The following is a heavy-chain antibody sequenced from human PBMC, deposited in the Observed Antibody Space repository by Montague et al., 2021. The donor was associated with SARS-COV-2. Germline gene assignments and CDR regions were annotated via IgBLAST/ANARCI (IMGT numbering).Heavy chain of an antibody. Sequence: TLSLTCAVSGGSIITGSNFYWGWLRQSAGKGLEWIGRIHSSGGTNYNPSLKSRLTMSVDSSAHQFSLKLTSVTAADTAVYYCARDYYDSTGLNWFDPWGQGLLVTVSS. CDR1: GGSIITGSNFY. J-gene: IGHJ5*02. CDR2: IHSSGGT. V-gene: IGHV4-61*02. CDR3: ARDYYDSTGLNWFDP. D-gene: IGHD3-22*01.